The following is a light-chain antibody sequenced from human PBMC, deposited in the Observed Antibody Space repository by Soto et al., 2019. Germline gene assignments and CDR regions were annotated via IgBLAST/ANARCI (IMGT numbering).Light chain of an antibody. Sequence: QSALTQPASVSGSPGQSISISCTGTSSDVGGYKYVSWYQQHPGKAPKLMIYDVSSRPSGVSNRFSGSKSGNTASLTISGLQAEDEADYYCSSYTSISLDVFGTGTKVTVL. CDR2: DVS. J-gene: IGLJ1*01. CDR3: SSYTSISLDV. CDR1: SSDVGGYKY. V-gene: IGLV2-14*01.